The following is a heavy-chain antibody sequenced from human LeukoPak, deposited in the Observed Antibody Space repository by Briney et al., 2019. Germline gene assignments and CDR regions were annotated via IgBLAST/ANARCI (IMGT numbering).Heavy chain of an antibody. CDR3: ARTHRALAIDY. CDR2: IYYSGST. CDR1: GGSISSYY. Sequence: SETLSLTCTVSGGSISSYYWSWIRQHPGKGLEWIGYIYYSGSTYYNPSLKSRVTISVDTSKNQFSLKLSSVTAADTAVYYCARTHRALAIDYWGQGTLVTVSS. J-gene: IGHJ4*02. V-gene: IGHV4-59*06. D-gene: IGHD1/OR15-1a*01.